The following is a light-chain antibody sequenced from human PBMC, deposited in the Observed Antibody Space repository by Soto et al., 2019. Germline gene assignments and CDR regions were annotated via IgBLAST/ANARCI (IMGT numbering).Light chain of an antibody. CDR2: DVS. J-gene: IGKJ1*01. Sequence: DIQMTQSPSTLSASVGDRVTITCRASQDIERWLAWYQQKPGKAPKLLLYDVSSLESGVPSRFSGSGGGAEWSLRINGLQPDDFATYFCKPFKSDVWTYGQGTK. CDR1: QDIERW. CDR3: KPFKSDVWT. V-gene: IGKV1-5*01.